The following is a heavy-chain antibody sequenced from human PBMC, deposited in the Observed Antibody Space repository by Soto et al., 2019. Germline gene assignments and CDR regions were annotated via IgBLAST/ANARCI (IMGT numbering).Heavy chain of an antibody. Sequence: GGSLRLSCAASGFTFSSYWMSWVRQAPGKGLEWVANIKQDGSEKYYVDSVKGRFTISRDNAKNSLYLQMNSLRAEDTAVYYCARGESGLYYYYYGMDVWGQGTTVTVSS. CDR3: ARGESGLYYYYYGMDV. J-gene: IGHJ6*02. CDR1: GFTFSSYW. V-gene: IGHV3-7*01. D-gene: IGHD2-8*02. CDR2: IKQDGSEK.